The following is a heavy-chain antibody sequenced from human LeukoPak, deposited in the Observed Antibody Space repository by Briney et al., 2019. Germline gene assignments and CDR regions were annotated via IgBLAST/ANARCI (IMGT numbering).Heavy chain of an antibody. D-gene: IGHD6-13*01. Sequence: GGSLRLSCAASGFTFSSYSMNWVRQAPGKGLEWVSSISSSSSYIYYADSVKGRFTISRDNAKNSLYLQMNSLRAEDTAVYYCAKVLAAAGTLFDYWGQGTLVTVSS. J-gene: IGHJ4*02. V-gene: IGHV3-21*01. CDR3: AKVLAAAGTLFDY. CDR2: ISSSSSYI. CDR1: GFTFSSYS.